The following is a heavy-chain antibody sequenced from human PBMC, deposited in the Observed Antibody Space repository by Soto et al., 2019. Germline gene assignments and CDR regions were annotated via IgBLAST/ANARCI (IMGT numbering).Heavy chain of an antibody. CDR2: INHSGSN. Sequence: PSETLCLTCAVYGGSFSGYYWSWIRQPPGKGLEWIGEINHSGSNNYSPSLKSRVTMSLDTSKNQFSLKLTSVTAADTAVYYCARGGSNDWQVAFDIWGQGTRVTVSS. CDR1: GGSFSGYY. CDR3: ARGGSNDWQVAFDI. V-gene: IGHV4-34*01. J-gene: IGHJ3*02. D-gene: IGHD3-9*01.